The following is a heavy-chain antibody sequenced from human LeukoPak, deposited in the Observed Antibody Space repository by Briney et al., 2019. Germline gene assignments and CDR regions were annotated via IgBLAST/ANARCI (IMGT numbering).Heavy chain of an antibody. CDR1: GGSFSGYY. J-gene: IGHJ4*02. Sequence: SETLSLTCAVYGGSFSGYYWSWIRQPPGKGLEWIGEINHSGSTNYNPSLKSRVTISVDTSKNQLSLKLSSVTAADTAVYYCASGILFSGGTTFDCWGQGTLVTVSS. D-gene: IGHD2-15*01. CDR3: ASGILFSGGTTFDC. V-gene: IGHV4-34*01. CDR2: INHSGST.